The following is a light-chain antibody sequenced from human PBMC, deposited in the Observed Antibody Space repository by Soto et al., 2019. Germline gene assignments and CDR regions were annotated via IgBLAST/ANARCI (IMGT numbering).Light chain of an antibody. J-gene: IGKJ5*01. CDR2: DAS. V-gene: IGKV1-5*01. Sequence: IHMTRSPSTLSASVVDRVTITCRASQSISSWLAWYQQKPGKAPKLLIYDASSLESGVPSRFRGSGSGTEFTLTISSLQPDDFATYYCQQYNSYPYTFGQGTRLEIK. CDR1: QSISSW. CDR3: QQYNSYPYT.